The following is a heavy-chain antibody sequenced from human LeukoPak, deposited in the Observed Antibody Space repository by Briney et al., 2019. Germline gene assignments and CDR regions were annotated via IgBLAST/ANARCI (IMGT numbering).Heavy chain of an antibody. CDR2: ISGSGGST. CDR3: AKPRLLSKLGTLFDY. V-gene: IGHV3-23*01. Sequence: QTGGSLRLSCAASGYTFSGYAMSWVRQAPGKGLEWVSAISGSGGSTYYADSVKGRFTISRDNSKNTLYLQMNSLRAEDTAVYYCAKPRLLSKLGTLFDYWGQGTLVTVSS. J-gene: IGHJ4*02. D-gene: IGHD1-1*01. CDR1: GYTFSGYA.